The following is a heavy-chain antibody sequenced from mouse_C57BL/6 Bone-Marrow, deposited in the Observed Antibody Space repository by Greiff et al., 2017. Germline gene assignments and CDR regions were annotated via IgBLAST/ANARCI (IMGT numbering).Heavy chain of an antibody. CDR2: IAPSDSYT. V-gene: IGHV1-59*01. J-gene: IGHJ3*01. CDR1: GYTFTSYW. CDR3: ARDPAWFAY. Sequence: QVQLQQPGAELVRPGTSVKLSCKASGYTFTSYWMHWVKQRPGQGLEWIGVIAPSDSYTNYNQKFKGKATLTVDTSSSTAYMQLSRLTSEDSAVYYCARDPAWFAYWGQGTLVTVSA.